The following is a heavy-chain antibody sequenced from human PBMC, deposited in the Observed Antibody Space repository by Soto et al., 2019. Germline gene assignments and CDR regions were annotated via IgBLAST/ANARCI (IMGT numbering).Heavy chain of an antibody. V-gene: IGHV3-33*08. CDR2: ISYDGSYK. CDR1: GSTFSSYG. Sequence: GGSLRLSCAASGSTFSSYGMHWVRQAPGKGLEWVAVISYDGSYKYYADSVKGRFTISRDNAKNSLYLQMNSLRAEDTAVYYCARDKGRSPLDYWGQGTLVTVS. J-gene: IGHJ4*02. D-gene: IGHD2-15*01. CDR3: ARDKGRSPLDY.